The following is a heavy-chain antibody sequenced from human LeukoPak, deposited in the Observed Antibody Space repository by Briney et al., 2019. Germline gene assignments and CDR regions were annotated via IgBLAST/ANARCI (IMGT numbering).Heavy chain of an antibody. D-gene: IGHD3-9*01. V-gene: IGHV4-39*01. J-gene: IGHJ2*01. Sequence: PSETLSLTCTVSGGSISSSSHYWGWIRQPPGKGLEWLGSIYYSGSTFDNPSLKGRVTMSLDTSKNQFSLELSSMTAADTAVYYCARLFDWGSDHWYFDLWGRGTLVTVSS. CDR2: IYYSGST. CDR1: GGSISSSSHY. CDR3: ARLFDWGSDHWYFDL.